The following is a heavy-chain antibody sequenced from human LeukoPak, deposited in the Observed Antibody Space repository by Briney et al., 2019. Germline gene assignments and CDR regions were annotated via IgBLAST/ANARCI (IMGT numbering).Heavy chain of an antibody. Sequence: GGSLRLSCAASGFTFSSYWMAWVRQAPGKRREGVTNIKGDEGARHQAASVKGRFTISRDNTRNSLYLQMTNLRGDDTAVYYCARDVVGSLDYWGQGTLVTVSS. D-gene: IGHD1-26*01. V-gene: IGHV3-7*01. CDR1: GFTFSSYW. J-gene: IGHJ4*02. CDR2: IKGDEGAR. CDR3: ARDVVGSLDY.